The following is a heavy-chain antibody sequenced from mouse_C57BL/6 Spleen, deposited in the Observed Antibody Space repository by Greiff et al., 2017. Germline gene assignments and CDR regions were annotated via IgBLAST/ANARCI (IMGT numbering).Heavy chain of an antibody. CDR2: IDPSDSYT. Sequence: QVQLQQPGAELVMPGASVKLSCKASGYTFTSYGMHWVKQRPGQGLEWIGEIDPSDSYTNYNQKFKGKSTLTVDKSSSTAYMQLSSLTPEDSAVYYCARRGYDSGMDYWGQGTSVTVSS. D-gene: IGHD2-4*01. CDR3: ARRGYDSGMDY. V-gene: IGHV1-69*01. J-gene: IGHJ4*01. CDR1: GYTFTSYG.